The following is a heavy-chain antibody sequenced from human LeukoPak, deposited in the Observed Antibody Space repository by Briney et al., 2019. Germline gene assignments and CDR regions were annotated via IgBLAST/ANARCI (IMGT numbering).Heavy chain of an antibody. CDR2: IWYDGSNK. J-gene: IGHJ6*02. CDR3: AREREGSDYGMDV. V-gene: IGHV3-33*01. CDR1: GFTFSSYG. D-gene: IGHD3-10*01. Sequence: GRSLRLSCAASGFTFSSYGMRWVRQAPGKGLEWVAVIWYDGSNKYYEDSVKGRFTISRDNSQNTLYLQMNSLRAEDTAVYYCAREREGSDYGMDVWGQGTTVTVSS.